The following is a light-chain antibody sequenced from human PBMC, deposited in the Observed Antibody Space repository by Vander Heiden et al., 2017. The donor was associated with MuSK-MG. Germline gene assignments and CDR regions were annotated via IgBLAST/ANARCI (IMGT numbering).Light chain of an antibody. CDR3: HGDDSLGNS. J-gene: IGKJ1*01. Sequence: VIWMTQSPSLLSASTGDRVTISCRMSQGISSYLAWYQQNPWKAPELLIYAASTLQSGVPSTSSGSGSASDFTLTISCLQFEDFATYYCHGDDSLGNSFGQGTKVEIK. V-gene: IGKV1D-8*01. CDR1: QGISSY. CDR2: AAS.